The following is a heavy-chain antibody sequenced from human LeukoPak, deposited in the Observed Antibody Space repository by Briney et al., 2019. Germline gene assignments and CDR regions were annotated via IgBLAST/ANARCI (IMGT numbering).Heavy chain of an antibody. CDR2: ISAYNGNT. V-gene: IGHV1-18*01. J-gene: IGHJ4*02. Sequence: GASVKVSRKASVYTFTSYGISWVRQAPGQGLEWMGWISAYNGNTNYAQKFQGRVTMTTDTSTSTAYMELRSLRSDDTAVYYCAIAREPVECDYWGQGTLVTVSS. D-gene: IGHD1-26*01. CDR3: AIAREPVECDY. CDR1: VYTFTSYG.